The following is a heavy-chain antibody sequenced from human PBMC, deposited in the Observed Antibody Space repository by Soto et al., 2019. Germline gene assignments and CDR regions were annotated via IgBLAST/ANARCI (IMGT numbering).Heavy chain of an antibody. CDR3: ARHDDLPSYYYYGMDV. CDR2: IDPSDSYT. D-gene: IGHD3-3*01. J-gene: IGHJ6*02. Sequence: GESLKISCKGSGYSFTSYWISWVRQMPGKGLEWMGRIDPSDSYTNYSPSFQGHVTISADKSISSAYLQWSSLKASDTAMYYCARHDDLPSYYYYGMDVWGQGTTVTVSS. V-gene: IGHV5-10-1*01. CDR1: GYSFTSYW.